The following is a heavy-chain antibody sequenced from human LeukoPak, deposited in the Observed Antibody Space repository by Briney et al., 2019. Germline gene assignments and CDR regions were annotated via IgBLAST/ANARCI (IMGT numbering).Heavy chain of an antibody. D-gene: IGHD6-19*01. CDR1: GFTFSSYS. J-gene: IGHJ4*02. CDR3: ARGQWLRQRGDNFDY. CDR2: IRSSSSYI. Sequence: PGGSLRLSCAASGFTFSSYSMNWVRQAPGKGLEWVSSIRSSSSYIYYADSVKGRFTISRDNAKNSLYLQMNSLRAEDTAVYYCARGQWLRQRGDNFDYWGQGTLVTVSS. V-gene: IGHV3-21*01.